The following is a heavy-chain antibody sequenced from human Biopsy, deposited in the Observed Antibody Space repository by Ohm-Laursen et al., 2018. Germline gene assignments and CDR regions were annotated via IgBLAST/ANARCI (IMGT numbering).Heavy chain of an antibody. Sequence: ASVKASRKASGFSFTSYYMHWVRQAPGQGLEWMGMINPSGSTTSYPQIFQGRVTMTRDTSKSTVYMELSSLRSADTAVYFCARNTGWYGDLYYFDYWGQGTLVTVSS. D-gene: IGHD6-19*01. J-gene: IGHJ4*02. CDR2: INPSGSTT. CDR3: ARNTGWYGDLYYFDY. CDR1: GFSFTSYY. V-gene: IGHV1-46*01.